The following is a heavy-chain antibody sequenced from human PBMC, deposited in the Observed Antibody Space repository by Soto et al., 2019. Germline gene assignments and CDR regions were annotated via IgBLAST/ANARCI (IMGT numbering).Heavy chain of an antibody. CDR1: GYSFDSFG. D-gene: IGHD3-22*01. CDR2: VNAHNHIT. J-gene: IGHJ4*02. V-gene: IGHV1-18*01. CDR3: ARAPRDSSGYPKYYFDY. Sequence: ASVKVSCKASGYSFDSFGISWVRQAPGQGLEWMGRVNAHNHITKYAQKFQDRVTITRDTSTSTDYLEVRSLRSDDTAVYYCARAPRDSSGYPKYYFDYWGQGTLVTVSS.